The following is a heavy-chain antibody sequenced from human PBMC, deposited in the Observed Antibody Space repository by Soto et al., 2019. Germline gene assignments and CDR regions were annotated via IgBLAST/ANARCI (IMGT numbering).Heavy chain of an antibody. CDR1: GFTFTSYA. V-gene: IGHV3-23*01. D-gene: IGHD3-22*01. CDR2: ISGSGGST. J-gene: IGHJ4*02. CDR3: AKDSRITMIVVVNHY. Sequence: PGGSLRLSCAASGFTFTSYAMSWVRQAPGKGLEWVSAISGSGGSTYYADSVKGRFTISRDNSKNTLYLQMNSLRAEDTAVYYCAKDSRITMIVVVNHYWGQGTLVTVSS.